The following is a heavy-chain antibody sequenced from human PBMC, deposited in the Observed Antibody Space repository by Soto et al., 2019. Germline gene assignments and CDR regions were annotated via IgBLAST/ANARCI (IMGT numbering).Heavy chain of an antibody. D-gene: IGHD3-3*01. V-gene: IGHV4-61*01. J-gene: IGHJ4*02. CDR1: GGSVSSGSYY. Sequence: PSETLSLTCTVSGGSVSSGSYYWSWIRQPPGKGLEWIGYIYYSGSTNYNPSLKSRVTISVDTSKNQFSLKLSSVTAADTAVYYCARVYDFWSGYGRYFDYWGQGTLVTVSS. CDR3: ARVYDFWSGYGRYFDY. CDR2: IYYSGST.